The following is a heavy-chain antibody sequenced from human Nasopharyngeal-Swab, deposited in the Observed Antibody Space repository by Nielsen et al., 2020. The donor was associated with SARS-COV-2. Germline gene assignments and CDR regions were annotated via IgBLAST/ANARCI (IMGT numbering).Heavy chain of an antibody. Sequence: GSLRLSCTVSGGSIRKYFWTWIRQPPGKGLEWIGYIYYSGTTSYNPSHKSRVTISLDTPKNQFPLKLSSVTAADTAVYYCARGPIVRGSINNWFGPWGQGTLVTVSS. J-gene: IGHJ5*02. D-gene: IGHD3-10*01. CDR1: GGSIRKYF. V-gene: IGHV4-59*01. CDR2: IYYSGTT. CDR3: ARGPIVRGSINNWFGP.